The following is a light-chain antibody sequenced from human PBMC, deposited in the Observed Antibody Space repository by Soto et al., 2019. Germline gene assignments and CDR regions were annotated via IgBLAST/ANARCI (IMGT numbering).Light chain of an antibody. CDR3: QQYNNWPQT. CDR2: GAS. V-gene: IGKV3-15*01. CDR1: QSFGTH. Sequence: EILMTQSPCTLSLSPGERATLSCRASQSFGTHLAWYQQTPGQAPRLLIYGASIRATGVPDRFSGSGSGTEFTLTISSLRSEDFAVYYCQQYNNWPQTFGQGTKVDIK. J-gene: IGKJ1*01.